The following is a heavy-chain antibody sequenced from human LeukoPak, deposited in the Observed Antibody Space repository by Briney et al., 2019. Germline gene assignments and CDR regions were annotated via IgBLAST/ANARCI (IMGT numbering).Heavy chain of an antibody. CDR3: AGSGWQVYLDY. J-gene: IGHJ4*02. CDR1: GFTFTTFW. D-gene: IGHD6-19*01. Sequence: QPGGSLRLSFAASGFTFTTFWMSWVRQAPGKGLEWVANIKQDGSKRYYVDSVKGRFTISRDNAKNSLYLQMNSLRAEDTGVYYCAGSGWQVYLDYWGQGALVTVSS. V-gene: IGHV3-7*01. CDR2: IKQDGSKR.